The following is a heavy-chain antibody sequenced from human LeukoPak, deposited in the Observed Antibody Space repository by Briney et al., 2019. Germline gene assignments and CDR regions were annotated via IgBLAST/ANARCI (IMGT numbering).Heavy chain of an antibody. V-gene: IGHV4-38-2*02. CDR1: GYSISTGYF. D-gene: IGHD3-22*01. Sequence: LETLSLTCTVSGYSISTGYFWGWIRQPPGKGLEWIGNSYYSGSTYYNPSLKSRVTISVDTSKNQFSLKLRSVTAADTAVYYCARGGGYHREDFEYWGQGTLVTVSS. J-gene: IGHJ4*02. CDR3: ARGGGYHREDFEY. CDR2: SYYSGST.